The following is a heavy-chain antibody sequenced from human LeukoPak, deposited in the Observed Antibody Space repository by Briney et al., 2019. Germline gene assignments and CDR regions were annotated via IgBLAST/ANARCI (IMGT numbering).Heavy chain of an antibody. J-gene: IGHJ4*02. Sequence: QPGGSLRLSCAASGFTFCSYSMNWVRQAPGKGLEWVSYISSSSSTIYYADSVKGRFTISRDNAKNSLYLQMNSLRAEDTAVYYCARDGLYYGSGSLGDYWGQGTLVTVSS. CDR1: GFTFCSYS. CDR2: ISSSSSTI. V-gene: IGHV3-48*01. CDR3: ARDGLYYGSGSLGDY. D-gene: IGHD3-10*01.